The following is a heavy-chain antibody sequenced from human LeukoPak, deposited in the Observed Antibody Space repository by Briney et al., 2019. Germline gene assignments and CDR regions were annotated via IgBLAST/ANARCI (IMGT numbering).Heavy chain of an antibody. CDR3: ARDCSSTICYDTPDFDY. D-gene: IGHD2-2*01. V-gene: IGHV3-7*01. J-gene: IGHJ4*02. Sequence: GGSLRLSCAASGFTFTSFWMSWVRQAPGRGLEWVANIKQDGSEKYYVDSVNGRFTISRDNAKNSLYLQMNSLRAEDTAVYFCARDCSSTICYDTPDFDYWGQGTLVTVSS. CDR2: IKQDGSEK. CDR1: GFTFTSFW.